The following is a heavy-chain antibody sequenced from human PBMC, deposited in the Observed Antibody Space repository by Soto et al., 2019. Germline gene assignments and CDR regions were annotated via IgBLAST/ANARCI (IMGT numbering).Heavy chain of an antibody. Sequence: ASVKVSCKASGYTFTSYYMHWVRQAPGQGLEWMGIINPSGGSTSYAQNFQGRVTITADKSTNTAYMELSSLRSEDTAVYYCARDWGRSDVIPAAISAMDVWGQGTTVTVSS. V-gene: IGHV1-46*01. J-gene: IGHJ6*02. CDR1: GYTFTSYY. CDR3: ARDWGRSDVIPAAISAMDV. CDR2: INPSGGST. D-gene: IGHD2-2*01.